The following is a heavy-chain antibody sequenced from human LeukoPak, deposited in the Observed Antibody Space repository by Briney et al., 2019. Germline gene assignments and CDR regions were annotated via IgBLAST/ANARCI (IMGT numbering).Heavy chain of an antibody. J-gene: IGHJ4*02. CDR3: ARDYRYYYDSGNLDYFDY. CDR1: GYSFTSYW. Sequence: GESLKISCKGSGYSFTSYWIGRVRQMPGKGLEWMGIIYPGDSDTRYSPSFQGQVTISADKSISTAYLQWSSLKASDTAMYYCARDYRYYYDSGNLDYFDYWGQGTLVTVSS. V-gene: IGHV5-51*01. D-gene: IGHD3-10*01. CDR2: IYPGDSDT.